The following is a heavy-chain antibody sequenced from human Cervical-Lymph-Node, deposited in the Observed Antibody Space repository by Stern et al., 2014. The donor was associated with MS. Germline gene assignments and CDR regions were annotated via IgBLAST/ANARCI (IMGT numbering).Heavy chain of an antibody. D-gene: IGHD2/OR15-2a*01. CDR3: AKGRDLYAD. V-gene: IGHV4-59*01. J-gene: IGHJ4*02. Sequence: VQLEESGPGLVKPSETLSLICTVSGGSINNYYWTWIRQPPGKGLQYIGYIFYRGNTNYNPSFKSRVTISVDTSKNQFSLRLTSVTAADTAVYYCAKGRDLYADWGQGTLVAVSS. CDR1: GGSINNYY. CDR2: IFYRGNT.